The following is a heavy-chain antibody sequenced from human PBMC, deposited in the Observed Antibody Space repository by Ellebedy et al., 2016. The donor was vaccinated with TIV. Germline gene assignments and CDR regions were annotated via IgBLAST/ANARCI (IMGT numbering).Heavy chain of an antibody. V-gene: IGHV4-30-4*01. CDR1: GGSISSGDSY. CDR3: ARGDRSSSRVYY. J-gene: IGHJ4*02. CDR2: IYYSGST. Sequence: MPSETLSLTCTVSGGSISSGDSYWSWIRQPPGKGLEWIGYIYYSGSTYYNPSLKSRVTISADTSKNEFSLKLTSVSAADTAVYFCARGDRSSSRVYYWGQGTLVTVSS. D-gene: IGHD6-6*01.